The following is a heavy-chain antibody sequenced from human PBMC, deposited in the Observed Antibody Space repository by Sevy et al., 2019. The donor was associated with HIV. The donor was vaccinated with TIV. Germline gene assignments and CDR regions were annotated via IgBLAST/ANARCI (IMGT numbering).Heavy chain of an antibody. J-gene: IGHJ4*02. CDR3: ARGPFRCLEWLSSPNQFDS. Sequence: SETLSLTCAVYGGSFSDYYWSWIRQPPGKGLEWIGEVNHVGGTKYNPSLEGRVTMSIDTSKNQFSLKLTSVSAADTSLYFCARGPFRCLEWLSSPNQFDSWGQGNLVTVSS. CDR1: GGSFSDYY. V-gene: IGHV4-34*01. D-gene: IGHD3-3*01. CDR2: VNHVGGT.